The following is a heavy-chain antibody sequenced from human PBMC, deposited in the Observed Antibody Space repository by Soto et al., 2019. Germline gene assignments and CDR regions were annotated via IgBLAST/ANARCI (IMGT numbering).Heavy chain of an antibody. D-gene: IGHD3-3*01. CDR1: GFTVSSNY. J-gene: IGHJ4*02. V-gene: IGHV3-53*01. CDR3: ARALSRDDFWSGYSSYFDY. CDR2: IYGGGST. Sequence: GGSLRLSCAASGFTVSSNYMSWVRQGPGKGLEWVSVIYGGGSTYYADSVKGRFTISRDNTKNTLYLQMTSPRAEDTAVYYCARALSRDDFWSGYSSYFDYWGQGTLVTVS.